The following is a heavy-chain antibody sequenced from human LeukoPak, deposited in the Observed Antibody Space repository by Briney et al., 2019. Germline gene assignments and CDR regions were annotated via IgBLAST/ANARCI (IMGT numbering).Heavy chain of an antibody. CDR2: IWYDGSNK. V-gene: IGHV3-33*08. Sequence: PGGSLRLSCAASGFTFSSYGMHWVRQAPGKGLEWVAVIWYDGSNKYYADSVKGRFTISRDNAKNSLYLQMDSLRAEDTAIYYCAREYCGSSNCLTVLFEPWGQGTLVTVSS. CDR1: GFTFSSYG. J-gene: IGHJ5*02. D-gene: IGHD2-2*01. CDR3: AREYCGSSNCLTVLFEP.